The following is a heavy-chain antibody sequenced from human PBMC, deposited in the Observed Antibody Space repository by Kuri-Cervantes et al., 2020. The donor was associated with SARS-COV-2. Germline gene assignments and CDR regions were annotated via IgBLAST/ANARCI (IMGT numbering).Heavy chain of an antibody. J-gene: IGHJ4*02. CDR2: INPNSGGT. CDR1: GYTFTGYY. V-gene: IGHV1-2*02. CDR3: ARALVYGDYESFDY. Sequence: ASVKVSCKASGYTFTGYYMHWVRQAPGQGLEWMGWINPNSGGTNYAQKFQGRVTMTTDTSTSTAYMELRSLRSDDTAVYYCARALVYGDYESFDYWGQGTLVTVSS. D-gene: IGHD4-17*01.